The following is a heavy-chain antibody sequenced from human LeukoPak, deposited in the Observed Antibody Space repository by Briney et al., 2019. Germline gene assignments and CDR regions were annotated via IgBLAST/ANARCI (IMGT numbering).Heavy chain of an antibody. D-gene: IGHD6-19*01. CDR3: ATWDGWYREY. V-gene: IGHV4-39*01. CDR2: IYYSGST. CDR1: GGSISSYY. J-gene: IGHJ4*02. Sequence: SETLSLTCTVSGGSISSYYWGWIRQPPGKGLEWIGSIYYSGSTYYNPSLKSRVTISVDTSKNQFSLKLSSVTAADTAVYYCATWDGWYREYWGQGTLVTVSS.